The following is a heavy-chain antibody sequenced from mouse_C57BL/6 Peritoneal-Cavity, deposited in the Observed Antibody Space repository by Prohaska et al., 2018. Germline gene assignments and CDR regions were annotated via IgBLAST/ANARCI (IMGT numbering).Heavy chain of an antibody. V-gene: IGHV1-52*01. Sequence: QVQLQQPGAELVKPGSSVKLSCKASGYIFTSYWMHWVKQRPIQGLEWIGNIDPSDSETHYNQKFKDKATLTVDKSSSTAYMQLSSLTSEDSAVYYCAIYYGNYWYFDVWGTGTTVTVSS. CDR3: AIYYGNYWYFDV. CDR1: GYIFTSYW. CDR2: IDPSDSET. D-gene: IGHD2-1*01. J-gene: IGHJ1*03.